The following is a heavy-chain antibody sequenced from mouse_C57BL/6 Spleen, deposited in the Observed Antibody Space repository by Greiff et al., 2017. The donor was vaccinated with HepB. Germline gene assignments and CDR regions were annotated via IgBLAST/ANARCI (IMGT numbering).Heavy chain of an antibody. D-gene: IGHD1-1*01. J-gene: IGHJ4*01. CDR1: GFTFSDYG. Sequence: EVQLVESGGGLVKPGGSLKLSCAASGFTFSDYGMHWVRQAPEKGLEWVAYISSGSSTIYYADTVKGRFTISRDNAKNTLFLQMTSLRSEDTAMYYCARGITTVAYYAMDYWGQGTSVTVSS. CDR3: ARGITTVAYYAMDY. V-gene: IGHV5-17*01. CDR2: ISSGSSTI.